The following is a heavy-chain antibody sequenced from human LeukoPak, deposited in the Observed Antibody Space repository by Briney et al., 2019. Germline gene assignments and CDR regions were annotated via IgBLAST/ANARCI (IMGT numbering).Heavy chain of an antibody. J-gene: IGHJ5*02. Sequence: SQTLSLTCAISGDSVSSNRAAWNWITQSPSRGLECLGRTYYRSNWFNDFALSVRSRITINPDTSKNQFSLQLNSVTPEDTAVYYCAKNYGDSNWFDPWGQGTLVTVSS. D-gene: IGHD4-17*01. CDR2: TYYRSNWFN. CDR3: AKNYGDSNWFDP. V-gene: IGHV6-1*01. CDR1: GDSVSSNRAA.